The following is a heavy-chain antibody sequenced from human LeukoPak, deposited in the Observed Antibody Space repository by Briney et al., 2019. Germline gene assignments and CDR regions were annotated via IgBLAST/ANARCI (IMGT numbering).Heavy chain of an antibody. CDR3: ARVGRGSGWYSGPNWFDP. J-gene: IGHJ5*02. V-gene: IGHV1-2*02. D-gene: IGHD6-19*01. CDR2: INPNSGGT. CDR1: GYTFTGYY. Sequence: ASVKVSCKASGYTFTGYYMHWVRQAPGQGLEWMGWINPNSGGTNYAQKFQGRVTMTRDTSISTAYMELSRLRSDDTAVYYCARVGRGSGWYSGPNWFDPWGQGTLVTVSS.